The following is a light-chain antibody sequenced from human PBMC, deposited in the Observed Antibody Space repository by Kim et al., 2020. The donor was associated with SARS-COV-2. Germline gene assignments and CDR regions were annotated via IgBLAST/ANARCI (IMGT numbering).Light chain of an antibody. CDR2: DAS. V-gene: IGKV3-11*01. CDR1: QSVSSY. CDR3: QQRSNWPIT. Sequence: LSPGEGATLSGRASQSVSSYLAWYQQKPGRAPRLLIYDASNRATGSPARFSGSGSGTDFTLTISSLEPEDFAVYYCQQRSNWPITFGQGTRLEIK. J-gene: IGKJ5*01.